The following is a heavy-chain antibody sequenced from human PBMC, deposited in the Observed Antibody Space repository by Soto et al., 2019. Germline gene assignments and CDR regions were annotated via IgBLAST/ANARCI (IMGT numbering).Heavy chain of an antibody. CDR3: AREGGFDWFYP. J-gene: IGHJ5*02. Sequence: EVHLVESGGGLVQPGGSLRLSCAASGFTFSDYEMNWVLQAPGKGLEWVSYISLSGTTIHYADSVKGRFTISRDNAKNSVYLQMNSLRVEDTAIYYCAREGGFDWFYPWGQGTLVTVSS. CDR2: ISLSGTTI. CDR1: GFTFSDYE. V-gene: IGHV3-48*03.